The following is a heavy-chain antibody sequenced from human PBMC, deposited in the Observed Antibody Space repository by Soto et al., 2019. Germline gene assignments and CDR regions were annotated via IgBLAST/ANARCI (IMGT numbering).Heavy chain of an antibody. CDR3: ARDWTRYYDFWSGYTYYYYGMDV. V-gene: IGHV1-2*02. J-gene: IGHJ6*02. CDR2: INPNSGGT. CDR1: GYTFTGYY. Sequence: ASVKVSCKASGYTFTGYYMHWVRQAPGQGLEWMGWINPNSGGTNYAQKFQGRVTMTRDTSISTAYMELSRLRSDDTAVYYCARDWTRYYDFWSGYTYYYYGMDVWGPATTVTVSS. D-gene: IGHD3-3*01.